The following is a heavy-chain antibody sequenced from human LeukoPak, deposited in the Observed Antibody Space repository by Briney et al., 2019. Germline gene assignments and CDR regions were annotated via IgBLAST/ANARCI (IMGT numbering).Heavy chain of an antibody. CDR3: ARWNWNFDY. Sequence: SETQSLTCTVSGGSISSYYWSWIRQPPGKGLEWIGYIYYSGSTNYNPSLKSRVTISVDTSKNQFSLKLSSVTAADTAVYYCARWNWNFDYWGQGTLVTVSS. CDR2: IYYSGST. D-gene: IGHD1-1*01. J-gene: IGHJ4*02. CDR1: GGSISSYY. V-gene: IGHV4-59*01.